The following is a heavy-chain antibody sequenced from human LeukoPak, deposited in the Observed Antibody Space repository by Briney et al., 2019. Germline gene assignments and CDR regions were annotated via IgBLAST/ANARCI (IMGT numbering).Heavy chain of an antibody. D-gene: IGHD5-12*01. CDR2: ISSSGSTI. V-gene: IGHV3-48*03. CDR3: ARDRGYSGYEGGY. CDR1: GCTFSSYE. Sequence: GGSLRLSCAASGCTFSSYEMNWVRQAPGKGLEWVSYISSSGSTIYYADSVKGRFTISRDNAKNSLYLQMNSLRAEDTAVYYCARDRGYSGYEGGYWGQGTLVTVSS. J-gene: IGHJ4*02.